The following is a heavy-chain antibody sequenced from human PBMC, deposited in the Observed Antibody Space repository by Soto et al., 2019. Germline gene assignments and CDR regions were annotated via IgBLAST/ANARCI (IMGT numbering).Heavy chain of an antibody. Sequence: GGSLRLSCAASGFTFSSYSMNWVRQAPGKGLEWVSSISSSSSYIYYADSVKGRFTISRDNAKNSLYLQMNSLRAEDTAVYYCARELYTVTVTSWYGDYCDRLAFWGQRTTVT. D-gene: IGHD6-13*01. CDR1: GFTFSSYS. V-gene: IGHV3-21*01. CDR3: ARELYTVTVTSWYGDYCDRLAF. J-gene: IGHJ6*02. CDR2: ISSSSSYI.